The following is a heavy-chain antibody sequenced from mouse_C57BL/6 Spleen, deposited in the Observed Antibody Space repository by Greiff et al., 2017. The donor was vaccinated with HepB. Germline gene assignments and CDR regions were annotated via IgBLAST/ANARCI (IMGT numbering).Heavy chain of an antibody. CDR2: IYPGSGST. V-gene: IGHV1-55*01. Sequence: QVQLKQPGAELVKPGASVKMSCKASGYTFTSYWITWVKQRPGQGLEWIGDIYPGSGSTNYNEKFKSKATLTVDTSSSTAYMQLSSLTSEDSAVYYCAVYYGYDEKDYFDYWGQSTTLTVSS. CDR3: AVYYGYDEKDYFDY. CDR1: GYTFTSYW. J-gene: IGHJ2*01. D-gene: IGHD2-2*01.